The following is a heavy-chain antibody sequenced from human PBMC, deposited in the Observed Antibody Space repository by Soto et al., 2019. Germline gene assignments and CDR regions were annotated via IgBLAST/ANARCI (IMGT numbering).Heavy chain of an antibody. Sequence: EVHLLESGGDLVQPGGSLRLSCTASGLTFSTYAMSWVRQAPGKGLEWVSAIGGSGTGGRTYYADSVKGRFTISRDNSKRTVFLQMNSLRAEDTAVYYCARPHSAAFAWAAESWGQGTLVIVSS. CDR1: GLTFSTYA. J-gene: IGHJ5*02. V-gene: IGHV3-23*01. CDR3: ARPHSAAFAWAAES. D-gene: IGHD1-26*01. CDR2: IGGSGTGGRT.